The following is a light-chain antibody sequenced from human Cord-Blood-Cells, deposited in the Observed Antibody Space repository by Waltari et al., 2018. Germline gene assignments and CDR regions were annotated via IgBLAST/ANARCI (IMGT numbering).Light chain of an antibody. CDR1: SSDVGGYNY. J-gene: IGLJ1*01. Sequence: QSALTQPPSASGPPGPSVTIPCTGPSSDVGGYNYVSWYQQHPGKAPKLMIYEVSKRPSGVPDRFSGSKSGNTASLTVSGLQAEDEADYYCSSYAGSNNYVFGTGTKVTVL. V-gene: IGLV2-8*01. CDR3: SSYAGSNNYV. CDR2: EVS.